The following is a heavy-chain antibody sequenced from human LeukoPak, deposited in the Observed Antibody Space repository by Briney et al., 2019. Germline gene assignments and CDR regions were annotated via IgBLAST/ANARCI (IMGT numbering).Heavy chain of an antibody. J-gene: IGHJ4*02. Sequence: SETLSLTCTVSGGSISSSPYSWARIRQPPGKGLEWIGTIYYSGNTYYSPSLKSRVTISVDTSKNQFSLKLTSVIAADTAVYYCVTYSTGWYYFDYWGQGTLVTVSS. CDR1: GGSISSSPYS. D-gene: IGHD6-19*01. CDR3: VTYSTGWYYFDY. CDR2: IYYSGNT. V-gene: IGHV4-39*07.